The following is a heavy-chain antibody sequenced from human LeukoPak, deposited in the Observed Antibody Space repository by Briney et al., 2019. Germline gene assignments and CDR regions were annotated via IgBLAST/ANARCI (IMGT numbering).Heavy chain of an antibody. CDR1: GGSISSGDYY. CDR3: ARGPQGYSSSS. CDR2: IYYSGST. V-gene: IGHV4-30-4*08. Sequence: SQTLSLTCTVSGGSISSGDYYWSWIRQPPGKGLGWIGYIYYSGSTYYNPSLKSRVSISVDTSKNQFSLKLSSVTAADTAVYYCARGPQGYSSSSWGQGTLVTVSS. D-gene: IGHD6-6*01. J-gene: IGHJ5*02.